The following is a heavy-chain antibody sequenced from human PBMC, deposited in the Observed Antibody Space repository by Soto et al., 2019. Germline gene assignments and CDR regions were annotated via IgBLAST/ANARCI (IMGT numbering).Heavy chain of an antibody. Sequence: ASVKVSCKASGYTFTSCGISCVRQAPGQGLEWMGWISAYNGNTNYAQKLQGRVTMTTDTSTSTAYMELRSLRSDDTAVYYCARDHISHLIAVAGLDAFDIWGQGTMVTVSS. D-gene: IGHD6-19*01. CDR3: ARDHISHLIAVAGLDAFDI. J-gene: IGHJ3*02. CDR1: GYTFTSCG. V-gene: IGHV1-18*01. CDR2: ISAYNGNT.